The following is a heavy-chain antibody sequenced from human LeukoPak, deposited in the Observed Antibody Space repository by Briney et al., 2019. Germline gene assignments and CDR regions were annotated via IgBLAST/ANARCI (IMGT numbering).Heavy chain of an antibody. CDR3: AKGQRGYSGYEALGY. J-gene: IGHJ4*02. D-gene: IGHD5-12*01. Sequence: PGGSLRLSCEGSGFTFSSYAMSWVRQAPGKGLEWVSAISGSGGSTYYADSVKGRFTISRDNSKNTLYLQMNSLRAEDTAVYYCAKGQRGYSGYEALGYWGQGTLVTVSS. CDR1: GFTFSSYA. CDR2: ISGSGGST. V-gene: IGHV3-23*01.